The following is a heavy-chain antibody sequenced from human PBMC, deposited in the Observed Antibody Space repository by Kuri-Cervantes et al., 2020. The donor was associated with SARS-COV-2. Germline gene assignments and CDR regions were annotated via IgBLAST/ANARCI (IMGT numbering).Heavy chain of an antibody. J-gene: IGHJ3*02. Sequence: GESLKISCAASGFTSSSYNMNWVRQAPGKGLEWVSSISSSSSYIFYADSVKGRFTISRDNAKNSLYLQMNSLRAEDTAVYYCARGRTFYYDRDAFDIWGQGTMVTVSS. D-gene: IGHD3-22*01. CDR3: ARGRTFYYDRDAFDI. CDR2: ISSSSSYI. V-gene: IGHV3-21*01. CDR1: GFTSSSYN.